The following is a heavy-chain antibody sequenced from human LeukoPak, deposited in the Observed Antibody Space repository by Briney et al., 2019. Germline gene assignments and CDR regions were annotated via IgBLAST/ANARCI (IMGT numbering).Heavy chain of an antibody. Sequence: SETLSLTCTVSGGSISSSSYYWGWIRQPPGKGLEWIGSIYYSGSTYYNPSLKSRVTISVDTSKNQFSLKLSSVTAADTAEYYCARRSGSYYDYWGQGTLVTVSS. CDR3: ARRSGSYYDY. V-gene: IGHV4-39*01. CDR1: GGSISSSSYY. J-gene: IGHJ4*02. CDR2: IYYSGST. D-gene: IGHD1-26*01.